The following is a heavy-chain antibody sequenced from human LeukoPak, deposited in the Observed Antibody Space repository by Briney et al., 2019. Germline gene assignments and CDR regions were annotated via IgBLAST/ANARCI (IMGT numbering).Heavy chain of an antibody. V-gene: IGHV3-33*01. CDR2: IWYDGSYK. CDR3: ARGFGELSLGFDF. J-gene: IGHJ4*02. D-gene: IGHD3-10*01. Sequence: GGSLRLSCAASGFTFSLYGVHWVRQAPGKGLEWVAVIWYDGSYKYYADSVKGPFTISRDNSKNTLYLQMNSLRAEDTAVYYCARGFGELSLGFDFWGQGTLVTVSS. CDR1: GFTFSLYG.